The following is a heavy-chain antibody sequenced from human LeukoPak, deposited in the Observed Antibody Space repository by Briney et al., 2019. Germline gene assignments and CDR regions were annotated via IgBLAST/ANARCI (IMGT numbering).Heavy chain of an antibody. D-gene: IGHD1-26*01. CDR3: ARDRGSGSLDY. V-gene: IGHV3-53*01. CDR2: IYSGGST. Sequence: GGSLRLSCAASGFTVSSNYMSWVRQAPGKGLEWVSVIYSGGSTYYADSVKSRFTISRDNSKNTLYLQMNSLRAEDTAVYYCARDRGSGSLDYWGQGTLVTVSS. CDR1: GFTVSSNY. J-gene: IGHJ4*02.